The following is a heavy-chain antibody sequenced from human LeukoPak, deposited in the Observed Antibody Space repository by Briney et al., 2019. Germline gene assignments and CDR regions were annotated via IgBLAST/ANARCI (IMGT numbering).Heavy chain of an antibody. D-gene: IGHD3-10*01. J-gene: IGHJ4*02. CDR1: GGSISSSSYY. V-gene: IGHV4-39*07. CDR3: ARDRHYYGSGSYFYY. CDR2: IYYSGST. Sequence: SETLSLTCTVSGGSISSSSYYWGWIRQPPGQGLEWIGSIYYSGSTYYNPSLKSRVTISVDTSKNQFSMKLSSVTAADTAVYYCARDRHYYGSGSYFYYWGQGTLVTVSS.